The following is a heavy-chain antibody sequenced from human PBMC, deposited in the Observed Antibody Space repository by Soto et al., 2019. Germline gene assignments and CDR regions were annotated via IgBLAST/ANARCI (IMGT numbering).Heavy chain of an antibody. CDR2: IMPVFPTP. CDR3: ARDKDRLQLGGNYYYILDV. Sequence: QVQLVQSGAEVKKPGSSVKVSCKASGGTFSTSAISWVRQAPGQGLEWVGGIMPVFPTPDYAQNFQGRVTITADESTTTAYLELTSMRADDTAVYYCARDKDRLQLGGNYYYILDVWGQGTAITVSS. D-gene: IGHD1-1*01. CDR1: GGTFSTSA. V-gene: IGHV1-69*12. J-gene: IGHJ6*02.